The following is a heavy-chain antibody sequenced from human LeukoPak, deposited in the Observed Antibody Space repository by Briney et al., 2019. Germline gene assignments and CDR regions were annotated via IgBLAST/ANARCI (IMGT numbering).Heavy chain of an antibody. CDR2: TFYRSKWYN. J-gene: IGHJ4*02. CDR1: GDTVSSNSAA. Sequence: SQTLSLTCAISGDTVSSNSAAWNWIRQSPSRGLEWLGRTFYRSKWYNDYAVSVKSRITIDPDTSNNQFSLHLNSVTPEDTAVYYCARLSSGSSDPFDSWGQGTLVTVSS. D-gene: IGHD3-10*01. V-gene: IGHV6-1*01. CDR3: ARLSSGSSDPFDS.